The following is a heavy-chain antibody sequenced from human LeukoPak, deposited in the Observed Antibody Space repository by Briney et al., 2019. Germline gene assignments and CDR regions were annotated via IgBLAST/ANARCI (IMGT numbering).Heavy chain of an antibody. Sequence: PGGSLRLSCAASGFTFSSYGMHWVRQAPGKGLEWVSSIGSTPGHIYYADSVRGRFTISRDNAKNSLYLQMNSLRAEDTAVYYCGRQAAPDYWGQGILVTVSS. V-gene: IGHV3-21*01. CDR2: IGSTPGHI. CDR3: GRQAAPDY. D-gene: IGHD2-15*01. CDR1: GFTFSSYG. J-gene: IGHJ4*02.